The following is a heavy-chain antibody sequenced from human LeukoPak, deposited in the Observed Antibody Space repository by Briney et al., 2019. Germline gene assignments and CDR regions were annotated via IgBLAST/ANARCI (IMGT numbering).Heavy chain of an antibody. CDR3: ATRPRIVGAGGY. V-gene: IGHV4-34*01. CDR1: GGSFSGYY. CDR2: INHSGST. J-gene: IGHJ4*02. D-gene: IGHD3-3*02. Sequence: SETLSLTCAVYGGSFSGYYWHWIRQPPGKGLEWIGEINHSGSTNYNPSLKSRVTISVDTSKNQFSLKLSSVTAADTAVYYCATRPRIVGAGGYWGQGTLVTVSS.